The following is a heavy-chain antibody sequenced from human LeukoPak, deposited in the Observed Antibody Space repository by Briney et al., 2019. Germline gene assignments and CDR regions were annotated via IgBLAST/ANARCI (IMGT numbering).Heavy chain of an antibody. CDR2: IKQDGSEK. CDR3: ARDWSGYYFGGVGYYYYYGMDV. D-gene: IGHD3-3*01. J-gene: IGHJ6*02. V-gene: IGHV3-7*01. CDR1: GFTFSSYW. Sequence: PGGSLRLSRAASGFTFSSYWMSWVRQAPGKGLEWVANIKQDGSEKYYVDSVKGRFTISRDNAKNSLYLQMNSLRAEDTAVYYCARDWSGYYFGGVGYYYYYGMDVWGQGTTVTVSS.